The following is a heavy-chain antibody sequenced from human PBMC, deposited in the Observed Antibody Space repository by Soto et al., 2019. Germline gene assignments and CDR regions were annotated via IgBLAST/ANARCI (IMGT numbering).Heavy chain of an antibody. CDR1: GFTFSSYA. D-gene: IGHD1-26*01. CDR3: AKDLWPSDSGSRHDS. Sequence: GGSLRLSCAASGFTFSSYAMSWVRQAPGKGLEWVSAISGSGGSTYYADSVKGRFTISRDNSKNTLYLQMNSLRAEDTAVYYCAKDLWPSDSGSRHDSWGQGTLVTVSS. V-gene: IGHV3-23*01. CDR2: ISGSGGST. J-gene: IGHJ4*02.